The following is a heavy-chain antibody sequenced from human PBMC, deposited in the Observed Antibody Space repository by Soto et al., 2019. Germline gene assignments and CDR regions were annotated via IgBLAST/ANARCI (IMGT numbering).Heavy chain of an antibody. CDR1: GLTFDDYA. D-gene: IGHD3-22*01. CDR3: AKEGFQYDSSGPYYYGMDV. V-gene: IGHV3-9*01. CDR2: ISWNSGSI. Sequence: GGSLRLSCAASGLTFDDYAMHWVRQAPGKGLEWVSGISWNSGSIGYADSVKGRFTISRDNAKNSLYLQMNSLRAEDTALYYCAKEGFQYDSSGPYYYGMDVWGQGPTVTVS. J-gene: IGHJ6*02.